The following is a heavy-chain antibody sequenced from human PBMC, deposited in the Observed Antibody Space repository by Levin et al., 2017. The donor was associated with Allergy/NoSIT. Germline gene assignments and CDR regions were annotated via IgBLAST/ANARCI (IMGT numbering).Heavy chain of an antibody. CDR1: GYIFTTTDCF. CDR3: VRGPPSGAFDI. V-gene: IGHV1-2*02. J-gene: IGHJ3*02. CDR2: TSPYTGDT. Sequence: ASVKVSCKASGYIFTTTDCFIHWVRQAPGQGFEWMGWTSPYTGDTKYAQNFQGRVTLTTDTSISTAYMDLYSLRFDDTAVYYCVRGPPSGAFDIWGQGTMVTVSA.